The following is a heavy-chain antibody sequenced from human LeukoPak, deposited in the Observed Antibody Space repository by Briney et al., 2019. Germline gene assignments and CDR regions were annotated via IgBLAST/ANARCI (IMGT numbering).Heavy chain of an antibody. CDR1: GGSISSGSYY. CDR3: ARRVAAAGMDY. Sequence: SETLSLTCTVSGGSISSGSYYWSWIRQPAGKGLEWIGRIYTSGSTNYNPSLKSRVTISVDTSKNQFSLKLSSVTAADTAVYYCARRVAAAGMDYWGQGTLVTVSS. V-gene: IGHV4-61*02. D-gene: IGHD6-13*01. J-gene: IGHJ4*02. CDR2: IYTSGST.